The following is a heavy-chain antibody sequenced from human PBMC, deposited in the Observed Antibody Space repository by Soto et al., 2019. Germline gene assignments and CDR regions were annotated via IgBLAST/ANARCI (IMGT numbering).Heavy chain of an antibody. CDR1: SLCIRGGCY. CDR2: IYHSGTT. Sequence: ETLSVTSAVASLCIRGGCYLGWVRQPPGKGLEWIGSIYHSGTTNYSPSLKSRVTISIDTSKNQFSLTLRSVTAEDAAVYYCARCVSTACYPSWGLQCFDLWGQGSLVTVSS. V-gene: IGHV4-38-2*01. CDR3: ARCVSTACYPSWGLQCFDL. J-gene: IGHJ4*02. D-gene: IGHD4-4*01.